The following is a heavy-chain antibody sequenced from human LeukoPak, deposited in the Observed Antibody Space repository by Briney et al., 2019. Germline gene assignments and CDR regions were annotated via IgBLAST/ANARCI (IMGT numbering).Heavy chain of an antibody. CDR2: IYYSGST. V-gene: IGHV4-59*08. CDR3: ARTYCSSTSCLDY. J-gene: IGHJ4*02. D-gene: IGHD2-2*01. Sequence: SETLSLTCTVPGGSISSYYWSWIRQPPGKGLEWIGYIYYSGSTNYNPSLKSRVTISVDTSKNQFSLKLSSVTAADTAVYYCARTYCSSTSCLDYWGQGTLVTVSS. CDR1: GGSISSYY.